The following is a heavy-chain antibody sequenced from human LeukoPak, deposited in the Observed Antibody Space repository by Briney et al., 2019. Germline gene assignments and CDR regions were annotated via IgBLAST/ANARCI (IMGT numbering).Heavy chain of an antibody. V-gene: IGHV3-30-3*01. CDR2: ISYDGSNK. J-gene: IGHJ2*01. Sequence: GRSLRLSCAASGFTFSSYAMHWVRQAPGKGLEWVAVISYDGSNKYYADSVKGRFTISRDNSKNTLYLQMNSLRAEDTAVYYCARDPGRITMMVVVMGWYFDLWGRGTLVTVSS. D-gene: IGHD3-22*01. CDR3: ARDPGRITMMVVVMGWYFDL. CDR1: GFTFSSYA.